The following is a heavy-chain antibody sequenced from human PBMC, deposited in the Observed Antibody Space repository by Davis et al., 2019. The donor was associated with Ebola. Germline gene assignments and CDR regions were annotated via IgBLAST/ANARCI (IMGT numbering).Heavy chain of an antibody. CDR2: IIPILGIA. CDR1: GGTFSSYT. V-gene: IGHV1-69*02. CDR3: ARSITMIVVGYFDY. D-gene: IGHD3-22*01. Sequence: AASVKVSCKASGGTFSSYTISWVRQAPGQGLEWMGRIIPILGIANYAQKLQGRVTMTTDTSTSTAYMELRSLRSDDTAVYYCARSITMIVVGYFDYWGQGTLVTVSS. J-gene: IGHJ4*02.